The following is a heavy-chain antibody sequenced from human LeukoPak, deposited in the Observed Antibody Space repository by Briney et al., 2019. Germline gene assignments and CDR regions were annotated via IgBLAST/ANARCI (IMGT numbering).Heavy chain of an antibody. CDR3: ARVDTAMVKRYYYYMDV. Sequence: QPGGSLRLSCAASGFTFSSYAMHWVRQALGKGLEWVAVISYDGSNKYYADSVKGRFTISRDNSKNTLYLQMNSLRAEDTAVYYCARVDTAMVKRYYYYMDVWGKGTTVTVSS. D-gene: IGHD5-18*01. V-gene: IGHV3-30*04. CDR2: ISYDGSNK. J-gene: IGHJ6*03. CDR1: GFTFSSYA.